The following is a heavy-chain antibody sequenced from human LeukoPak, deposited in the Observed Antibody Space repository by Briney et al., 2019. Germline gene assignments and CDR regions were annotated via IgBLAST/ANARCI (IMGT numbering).Heavy chain of an antibody. V-gene: IGHV1-8*01. D-gene: IGHD2-15*01. Sequence: ASVTVSCKASGYTFTSYDINWVRQAAGQGLEGMGWMNPNSGNTVYAQKFQGRVTMTRTTSISTAYMELSSLRSEDTAVYYCARGDEAYCSGGSCYPSYWGQGTLVTVSS. CDR2: MNPNSGNT. CDR3: ARGDEAYCSGGSCYPSY. J-gene: IGHJ4*02. CDR1: GYTFTSYD.